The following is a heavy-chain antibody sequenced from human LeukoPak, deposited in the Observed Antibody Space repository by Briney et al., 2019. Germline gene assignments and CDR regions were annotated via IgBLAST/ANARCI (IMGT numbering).Heavy chain of an antibody. D-gene: IGHD2-15*01. CDR3: ARVRPGYCSGGSCYSFDGSRYYYYYYMDV. CDR2: IYTSGST. Sequence: SETLSLTCTVSGGSISSYYWSWIPQPAGKGLEWIGRIYTSGSTNYNPSLKSRVTMSVDTSKNQFSLKLSSVAAADTAVYYCARVRPGYCSGGSCYSFDGSRYYYYYYMDVWGKGTTVTVSS. V-gene: IGHV4-4*07. J-gene: IGHJ6*03. CDR1: GGSISSYY.